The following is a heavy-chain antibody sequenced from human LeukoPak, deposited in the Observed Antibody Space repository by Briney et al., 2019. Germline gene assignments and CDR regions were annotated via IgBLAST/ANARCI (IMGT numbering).Heavy chain of an antibody. D-gene: IGHD3-22*01. CDR2: IKQDGSEK. CDR3: ARDVPSNYYDSSGYYYYYGMDV. J-gene: IGHJ6*02. CDR1: GFTFSSYW. V-gene: IGHV3-7*01. Sequence: PGGSLRLSCAASGFTFSSYWMSWVRQAPGKGLEWVANIKQDGSEKYYVDSVKGRFTISRDNAKNSLYLQMNSLRAEDTAVYYCARDVPSNYYDSSGYYYYYGMDVWGQGTTVTVSS.